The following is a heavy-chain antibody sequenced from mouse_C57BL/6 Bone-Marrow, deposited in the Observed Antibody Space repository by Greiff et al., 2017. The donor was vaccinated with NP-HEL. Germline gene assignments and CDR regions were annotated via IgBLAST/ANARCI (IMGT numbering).Heavy chain of an antibody. CDR3: ASQTAQATPYFDY. D-gene: IGHD3-2*02. J-gene: IGHJ2*01. CDR2: IYPGSGST. V-gene: IGHV1-55*01. CDR1: SYTFTSYW. Sequence: QVQLQQPGAELVKPGASVKMSCKASSYTFTSYWITWVKQRPGQGLEWIGDIYPGSGSTNYNEKFKSKATLTVDTSSSTAYMQLSSLTSEDSAVYYCASQTAQATPYFDYWGQGTTLTVSS.